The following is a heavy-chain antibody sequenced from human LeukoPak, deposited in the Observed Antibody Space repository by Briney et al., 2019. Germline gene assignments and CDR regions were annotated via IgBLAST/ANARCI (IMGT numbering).Heavy chain of an antibody. CDR2: INPNSGGT. CDR3: ARDGGYCSSTSCYPEAFDI. J-gene: IGHJ3*02. Sequence: ASVKVSCKASGYTFTGYYMHWVRQAPGQRLEWMGWINPNSGGTNYAQKFQGRVTMTRDTSISTAYMELSRLRSDDTAVYYCARDGGYCSSTSCYPEAFDIWGQGTMVTVSS. V-gene: IGHV1-2*02. CDR1: GYTFTGYY. D-gene: IGHD2-2*01.